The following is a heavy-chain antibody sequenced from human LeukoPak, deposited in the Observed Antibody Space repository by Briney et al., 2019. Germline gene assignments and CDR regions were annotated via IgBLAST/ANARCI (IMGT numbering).Heavy chain of an antibody. Sequence: KSGESLKISYKGSGYTFTNYWIGWVRQMPGKGLEWMGIIYPGDSDTRYSPSFQGQVTISADKSNSTPYLQWSSLKASDTAMYYCARRSYGYAFDIWGQGTMVTVSS. CDR3: ARRSYGYAFDI. CDR2: IYPGDSDT. CDR1: GYTFTNYW. J-gene: IGHJ3*02. V-gene: IGHV5-51*01. D-gene: IGHD3-16*01.